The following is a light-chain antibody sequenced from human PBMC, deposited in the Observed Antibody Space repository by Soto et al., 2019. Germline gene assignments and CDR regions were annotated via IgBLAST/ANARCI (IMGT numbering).Light chain of an antibody. V-gene: IGKV1-5*03. J-gene: IGKJ4*01. CDR3: QQYQSFSLT. Sequence: DIQMTQSPSPLSASVGARVTITCRASQSISNWLASYQQKPWKAPKLLIYKTSNLESGVPSRVSGRGSGTEFSLTISILQTDDFATYYCQQYQSFSLTCGGGTRVEVK. CDR1: QSISNW. CDR2: KTS.